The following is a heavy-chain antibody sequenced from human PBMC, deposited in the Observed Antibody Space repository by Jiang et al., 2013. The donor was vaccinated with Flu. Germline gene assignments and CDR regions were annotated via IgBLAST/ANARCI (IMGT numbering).Heavy chain of an antibody. J-gene: IGHJ6*02. D-gene: IGHD2-15*01. Sequence: VQLLESGGGLVQPGGSLRLSCAASGFTFSSYAMSWVRQAPGKGLEWVSAISGSGGSTYYADSVKGRFTISRDNSKNTLYLQMNSLRAEDTAVYYCAKLSHRPFAIVVVVSYYGMDVWGQGTTVTVSS. V-gene: IGHV3-23*01. CDR1: GFTFSSYA. CDR3: AKLSHRPFAIVVVVSYYGMDV. CDR2: ISGSGGST.